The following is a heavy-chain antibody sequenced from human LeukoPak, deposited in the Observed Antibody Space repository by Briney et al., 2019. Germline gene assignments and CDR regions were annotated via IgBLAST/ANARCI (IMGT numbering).Heavy chain of an antibody. CDR2: IKLDGSEK. J-gene: IGHJ3*02. CDR1: GFTFSSYW. CDR3: ARGGSYLSAFDI. Sequence: GGSLRLSCVASGFTFSSYWMSWVRQAPGKGLEWVANIKLDGSEKYYVDSVKGRFTISRDNAKNSLYLQMNSLRAEDTAVYYCARGGSYLSAFDIWGQGTMVTVSS. D-gene: IGHD1-26*01. V-gene: IGHV3-7*03.